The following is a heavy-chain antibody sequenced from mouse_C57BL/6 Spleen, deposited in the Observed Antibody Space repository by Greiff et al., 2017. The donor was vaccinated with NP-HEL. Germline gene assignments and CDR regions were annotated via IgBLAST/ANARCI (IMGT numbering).Heavy chain of an antibody. V-gene: IGHV2-9*01. CDR2: IWGGGST. CDR1: GFSLTSYG. Sequence: VQRVESGPGLVAPSQSLSITCTVSGFSLTSYGVDWVRQPPGKGLEWLGVIWGGGSTNYNSALMSRLSISKDNSKSQVFLKMNSLQTDDTAMYYCAKHEGDGYTSCWYFDVWGTGTTVTVSS. D-gene: IGHD2-3*01. CDR3: AKHEGDGYTSCWYFDV. J-gene: IGHJ1*03.